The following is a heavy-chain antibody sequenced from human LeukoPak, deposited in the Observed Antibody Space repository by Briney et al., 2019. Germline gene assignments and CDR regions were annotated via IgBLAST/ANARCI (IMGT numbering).Heavy chain of an antibody. CDR3: AKARGSSVYEQFDY. V-gene: IGHV3-23*01. CDR2: ISTSGRAT. D-gene: IGHD5/OR15-5a*01. J-gene: IGHJ4*02. Sequence: GGSLRLSCAASGFPFSSYAMTWVRQAPGKGLQWVSTISTSGRATYYADSVEGRFTISRDNSKNTLYLQMDSLRADDTAVYYCAKARGSSVYEQFDYWGQGTQVTVSP. CDR1: GFPFSSYA.